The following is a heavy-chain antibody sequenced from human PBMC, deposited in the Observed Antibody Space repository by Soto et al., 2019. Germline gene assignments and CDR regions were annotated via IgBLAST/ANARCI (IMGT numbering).Heavy chain of an antibody. Sequence: QVQLEQSGAEVKKPGDSVKVSCKASGYTFTHFYITWVRQAPGQGLEWMGAISPHNFNTNYAQKFRGRVTLTKEKSTNTDYMDLRSLTSDYTAVYYCARDEGGYDILTGYYKAHHFDYWGQGVPVTVSS. CDR1: GYTFTHFY. CDR3: ARDEGGYDILTGYYKAHHFDY. V-gene: IGHV1-18*01. CDR2: ISPHNFNT. J-gene: IGHJ4*02. D-gene: IGHD3-9*01.